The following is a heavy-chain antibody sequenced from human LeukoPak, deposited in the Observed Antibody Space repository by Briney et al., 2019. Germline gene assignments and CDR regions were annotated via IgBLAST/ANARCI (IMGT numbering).Heavy chain of an antibody. D-gene: IGHD3-10*01. CDR2: IKQDGSEK. V-gene: IGHV3-7*03. Sequence: PGGSLRLSCAASGFTFSNYWMTWVRQAPGKGREGVADIKQDGSEKYYVDSVKGRFTISRDNSKNTLYLQMNSLRAEDTAVYYCARGTVLPGYGHAFDIWGQGTMVTVSS. CDR3: ARGTVLPGYGHAFDI. J-gene: IGHJ3*02. CDR1: GFTFSNYW.